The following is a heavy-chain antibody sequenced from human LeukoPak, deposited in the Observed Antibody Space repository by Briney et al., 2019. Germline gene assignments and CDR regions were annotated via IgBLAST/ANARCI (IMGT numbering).Heavy chain of an antibody. V-gene: IGHV1-18*04. Sequence: ATVKVSCKASGYTFTSYGISWVRQAPGQGLEWMGWISANNGYTNYTQKLQGRVTMTTDTSTTTAYMELTSLTSDDTAVYYCARDEHYYGSGTYYRRASTFDIWGQGTMVTVSS. CDR1: GYTFTSYG. CDR2: ISANNGYT. CDR3: ARDEHYYGSGTYYRRASTFDI. D-gene: IGHD3-10*01. J-gene: IGHJ3*02.